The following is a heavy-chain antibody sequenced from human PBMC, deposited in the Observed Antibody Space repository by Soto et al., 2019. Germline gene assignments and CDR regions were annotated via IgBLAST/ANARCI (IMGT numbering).Heavy chain of an antibody. D-gene: IGHD6-19*01. CDR3: ARGSAFQRTGNSDF. CDR1: GYKFADYK. Sequence: QVQLVQYGAEVTRPGASVKVSCTTSGYKFADYKMNWVRQATGRGLEWLGYMNSFSGGSDFAPKVQDRLTLTKNTSISTAYLELTNLRDDDTAVYYCARGSAFQRTGNSDFWGQGTPVTVSS. J-gene: IGHJ4*02. CDR2: MNSFSGGS. V-gene: IGHV1-8*02.